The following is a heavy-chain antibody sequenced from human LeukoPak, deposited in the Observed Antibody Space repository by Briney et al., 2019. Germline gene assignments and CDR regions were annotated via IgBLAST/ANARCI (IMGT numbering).Heavy chain of an antibody. Sequence: GGSLRLSCAVSGFTFTNFAMMWVRQAPGKGLQWVSSITGDGATYYADSVRGRFMLSRDTSKNTLYLQMNSLTAEDTALYYCAKGAAAGLVDWFDPWAREPWSPSPQ. V-gene: IGHV3-23*01. CDR3: AKGAAAGLVDWFDP. CDR2: ITGDGAT. J-gene: IGHJ5*02. CDR1: GFTFTNFA. D-gene: IGHD6-25*01.